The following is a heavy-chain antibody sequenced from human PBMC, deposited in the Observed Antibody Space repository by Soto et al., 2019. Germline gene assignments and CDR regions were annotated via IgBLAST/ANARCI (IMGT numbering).Heavy chain of an antibody. Sequence: GGSLRLSCAASGFTFSSYNMNWVRQAPGKGLEWVSSISCSSSYIYYADSVKGRFTISRDNAKNSLYLQMNSLRAEDTAVYYCARVVYYDSSGYQYWGQGTLVTVSS. CDR1: GFTFSSYN. V-gene: IGHV3-21*01. J-gene: IGHJ4*02. CDR3: ARVVYYDSSGYQY. CDR2: ISCSSSYI. D-gene: IGHD3-22*01.